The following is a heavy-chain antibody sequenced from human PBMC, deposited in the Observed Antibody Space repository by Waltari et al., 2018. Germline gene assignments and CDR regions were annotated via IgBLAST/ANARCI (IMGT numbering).Heavy chain of an antibody. V-gene: IGHV3-64D*06. D-gene: IGHD3-3*01. J-gene: IGHJ4*02. CDR2: ILSDGGST. Sequence: EVQLVESGGGLVQPGGALRLSGSASGFVFSIHVAHWVRLAPGKGLEHVSGILSDGGSTYYADSVNGRFSISRDNSKNTVYLQMSSLRAEDTAMYYCAKGPQRYLEWLLPYDFWGQGTLVTVSS. CDR1: GFVFSIHV. CDR3: AKGPQRYLEWLLPYDF.